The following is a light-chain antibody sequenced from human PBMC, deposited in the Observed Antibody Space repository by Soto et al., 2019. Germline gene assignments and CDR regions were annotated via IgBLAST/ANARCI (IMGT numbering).Light chain of an antibody. CDR2: DAS. CDR1: QSVSSY. Sequence: EIVLTQSPATLSLSPGERATLSCRASQSVSSYLAWYQQKPGQAPRLLIYDASNRATGIPARFSGSGSGTAFTLTISSLEPEDFAVYYCQQRSNWHPITFGQGTRLEIK. J-gene: IGKJ5*01. CDR3: QQRSNWHPIT. V-gene: IGKV3-11*01.